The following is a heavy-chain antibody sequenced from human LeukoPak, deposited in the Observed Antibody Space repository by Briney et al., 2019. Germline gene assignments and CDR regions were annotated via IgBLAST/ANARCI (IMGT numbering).Heavy chain of an antibody. D-gene: IGHD2-15*01. Sequence: GGSLRLSCAASGFTFSSYAKHWVRQAPGKGLEWVAVISYDGSNKYYADSVKGRFTISRDNSKNTLYLQMNSLRAEDTAVYYCARLVVVVAANYWGQGTLVTVSS. CDR2: ISYDGSNK. J-gene: IGHJ4*02. V-gene: IGHV3-30-3*01. CDR3: ARLVVVVAANY. CDR1: GFTFSSYA.